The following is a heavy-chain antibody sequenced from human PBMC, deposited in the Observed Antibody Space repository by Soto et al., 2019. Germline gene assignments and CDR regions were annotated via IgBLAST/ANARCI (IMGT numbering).Heavy chain of an antibody. CDR2: IWYDGSSK. V-gene: IGHV3-33*06. CDR3: TKGDTSDPFQY. CDR1: GLTFSSYG. D-gene: IGHD3-22*01. Sequence: QVQLVESGGGVVQPGRSLRLSCAASGLTFSSYGMHWVRQAPGKGLEWVAVIWYDGSSKYYADSVKGRFTISRDNSKNTLYLQMNSLRVEDTAVYYCTKGDTSDPFQYWGQGTLVTVSS. J-gene: IGHJ4*02.